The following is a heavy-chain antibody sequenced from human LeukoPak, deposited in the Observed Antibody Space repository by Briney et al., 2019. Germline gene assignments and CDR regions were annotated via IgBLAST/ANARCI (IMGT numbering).Heavy chain of an antibody. CDR2: IRSDGSNK. D-gene: IGHD3-10*01. J-gene: IGHJ6*02. Sequence: GGSLRLSCAASGFTFNSYGMHWVRQAPGKGLEWVAFIRSDGSNKYYADSVKGRFTISRDNSKNTLYLQMNSLRAEDTAVYYCARGSGSYSGGMDVWGQGTTVTVSS. V-gene: IGHV3-30*02. CDR1: GFTFNSYG. CDR3: ARGSGSYSGGMDV.